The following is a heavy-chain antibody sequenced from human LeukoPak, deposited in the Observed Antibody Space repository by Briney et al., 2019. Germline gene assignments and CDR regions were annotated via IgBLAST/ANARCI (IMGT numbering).Heavy chain of an antibody. CDR2: INTNTGNP. Sequence: GASVKVSCKASGYTFTSYAMNWVRQAPGQGLEWMGWINTNTGNPTYAQGFTGRFVFSLDTSVSTAYLQISSLKAEDTAVYYCEAYTYGPPFDYWGQGTLVTVSS. J-gene: IGHJ4*02. D-gene: IGHD5-18*01. CDR1: GYTFTSYA. V-gene: IGHV7-4-1*02. CDR3: EAYTYGPPFDY.